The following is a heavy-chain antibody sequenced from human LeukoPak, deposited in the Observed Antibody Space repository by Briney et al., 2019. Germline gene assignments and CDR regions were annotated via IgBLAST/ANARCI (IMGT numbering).Heavy chain of an antibody. Sequence: PGGSLRLSCAASGFTFSSYGMHWVRQAPGKGLEWVAFIRYDGSNKYYADSVKGRFTISRDNSKNTLYVQMNSLRAEDTAVYYCAKERDTAMVTIDYWGQGPLVTVSS. D-gene: IGHD5-18*01. CDR1: GFTFSSYG. V-gene: IGHV3-30*02. J-gene: IGHJ4*02. CDR3: AKERDTAMVTIDY. CDR2: IRYDGSNK.